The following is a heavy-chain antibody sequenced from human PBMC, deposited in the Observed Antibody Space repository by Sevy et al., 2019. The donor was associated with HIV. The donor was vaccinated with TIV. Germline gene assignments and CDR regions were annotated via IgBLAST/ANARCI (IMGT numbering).Heavy chain of an antibody. CDR1: GFIFSSYS. D-gene: IGHD1-26*01. CDR2: ISNSGSTV. Sequence: GGSLRLSCAGSGFIFSSYSMNWVRQAPGKGLEWISYISNSGSTVYYADSVKGRFSISRDNANNSLYLQMNSLRDDDTAVYYCARGWSSHFDYWGRGALVTVSS. V-gene: IGHV3-48*02. CDR3: ARGWSSHFDY. J-gene: IGHJ4*02.